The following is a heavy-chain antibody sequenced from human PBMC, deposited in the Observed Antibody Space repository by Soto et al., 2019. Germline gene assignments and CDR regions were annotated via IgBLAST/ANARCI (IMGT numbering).Heavy chain of an antibody. D-gene: IGHD1-26*01. J-gene: IGHJ5*02. CDR2: ISGSGFKK. CDR1: VFTFSDYY. V-gene: IGHV3-23*01. Sequence: GGSLRLSCAASVFTFSDYYVSWIRQAPGKGLEWISSISGSGFKKYYADSVKGRFTISRDNSKSTVYLELNNLSAEDTAVYHCAKNQGVELVPLATVDWFDPWGQGSVVTVSS. CDR3: AKNQGVELVPLATVDWFDP.